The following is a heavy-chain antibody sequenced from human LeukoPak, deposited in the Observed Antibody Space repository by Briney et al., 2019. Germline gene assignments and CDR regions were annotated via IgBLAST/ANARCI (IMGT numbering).Heavy chain of an antibody. Sequence: GGSLRLSSAASGFTFSSYAMSWVRQAPGKGLEWVSAISGSGGTTYYADSVKGRFTIYRDNSKNTLYLQMNSLRAEDTAVYYCAKNVREADWYYYYMDVWGKGTTVTVSS. CDR1: GFTFSSYA. D-gene: IGHD3-9*01. J-gene: IGHJ6*03. CDR3: AKNVREADWYYYYMDV. CDR2: ISGSGGTT. V-gene: IGHV3-23*01.